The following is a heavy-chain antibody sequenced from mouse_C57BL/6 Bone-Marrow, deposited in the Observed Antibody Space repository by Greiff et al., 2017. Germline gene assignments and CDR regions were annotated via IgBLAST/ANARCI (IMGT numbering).Heavy chain of an antibody. CDR3: TTSGYYVGAY. Sequence: VQLQQSGAELVRPGASVKLSCTASGFNIKDAYMHWVKQRPEQGLEWIGWIDPENGDTEYASKFQGKATITADTSSNTAYLQLSSLTSEDTAVYYCTTSGYYVGAYWGQGTLVTVSA. V-gene: IGHV14-4*01. CDR1: GFNIKDAY. CDR2: IDPENGDT. D-gene: IGHD2-1*01. J-gene: IGHJ3*01.